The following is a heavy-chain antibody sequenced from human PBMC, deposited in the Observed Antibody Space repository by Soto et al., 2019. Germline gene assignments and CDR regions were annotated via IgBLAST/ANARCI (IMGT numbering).Heavy chain of an antibody. V-gene: IGHV3-48*02. Sequence: GGSLRLSCAASEFTFSSYSMNWVRQAPGKGLEWVSYISSSSNTIHYADSVKGRFTISRDNAKNSLYLQMNSLRDEDTAVYFCARDTKPDGYNFDYWGQGTLVTVSS. J-gene: IGHJ4*02. CDR3: ARDTKPDGYNFDY. D-gene: IGHD5-12*01. CDR2: ISSSSNTI. CDR1: EFTFSSYS.